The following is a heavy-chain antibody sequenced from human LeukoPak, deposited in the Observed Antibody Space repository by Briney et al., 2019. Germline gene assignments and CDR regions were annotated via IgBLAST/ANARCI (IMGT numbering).Heavy chain of an antibody. CDR1: GGTFSSYA. D-gene: IGHD5-24*01. V-gene: IGHV1-69*05. CDR3: ARSHREIPGGVDGYIYYYYYMDV. Sequence: SVKVSCKASGGTFSSYAISWVRQAPGQGLEWMGGIIPIFGTANYAQKFQGRVTITTDESTSTAYMELSSLRSEDTAVYYCARSHREIPGGVDGYIYYYYYMDVWGKGTTVTVSS. J-gene: IGHJ6*03. CDR2: IIPIFGTA.